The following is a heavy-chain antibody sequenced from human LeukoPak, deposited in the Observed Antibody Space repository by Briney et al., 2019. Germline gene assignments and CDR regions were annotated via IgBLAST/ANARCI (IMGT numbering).Heavy chain of an antibody. CDR1: GFTFSDYY. CDR3: ARDYNYDFWSGYSSYYYYYMDV. CDR2: ISSSGSTI. V-gene: IGHV3-11*04. D-gene: IGHD3-3*01. Sequence: GESLRLSCAASGFTFSDYYMSWIRQAPGKGLEWVSYISSSGSTIYYADSVKGRFTISRDNAKNSLYLQMNSLRAEDTAVYYCARDYNYDFWSGYSSYYYYYMDVWGKGTTVTVSS. J-gene: IGHJ6*03.